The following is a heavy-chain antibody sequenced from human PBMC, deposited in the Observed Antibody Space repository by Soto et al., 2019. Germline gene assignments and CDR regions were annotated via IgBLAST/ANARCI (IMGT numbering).Heavy chain of an antibody. CDR1: GFTFSSSE. V-gene: IGHV3-48*03. D-gene: IGHD1-26*01. J-gene: IGHJ3*01. CDR2: IHPSGQPI. CDR3: ARRASR. Sequence: EVQLVESGGGLVQPGGSLRLSCAVSGFTFSSSEMYWVRQAPGKGLEWISYIHPSGQPIFYADSVKGRFTISRDNANNSLFLQVTSLRAEYTAVYYCARRASRWGQGTMVIVSS.